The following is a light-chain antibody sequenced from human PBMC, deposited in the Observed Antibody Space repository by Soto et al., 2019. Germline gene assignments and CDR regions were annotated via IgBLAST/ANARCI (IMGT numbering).Light chain of an antibody. Sequence: IVLTQSPGTLSLSPGERATLSCRASQTLTSTYLAWYQRKPGQAPRLLIYGASTRATGIPDRFSGSGSGTDFTLTISRLEPEDFAVYYCQQYHTSLLTFGGGTKVDIK. J-gene: IGKJ4*01. CDR1: QTLTSTY. V-gene: IGKV3-20*01. CDR2: GAS. CDR3: QQYHTSLLT.